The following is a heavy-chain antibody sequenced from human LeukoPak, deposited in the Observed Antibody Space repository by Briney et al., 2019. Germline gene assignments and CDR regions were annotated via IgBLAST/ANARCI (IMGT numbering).Heavy chain of an antibody. Sequence: PGETLCLTCTVSGGSISSYDWSWIRQPPGKGLEWIGYIYYSGSTNYNPSLKSRVTISVDTSKNQFSLKLSSVTAADTAVYYCARPANDGYNSYSWAFDYWGQGTLVTVSS. V-gene: IGHV4-59*12. CDR2: IYYSGST. CDR3: ARPANDGYNSYSWAFDY. D-gene: IGHD5-12*01. CDR1: GGSISSYD. J-gene: IGHJ4*02.